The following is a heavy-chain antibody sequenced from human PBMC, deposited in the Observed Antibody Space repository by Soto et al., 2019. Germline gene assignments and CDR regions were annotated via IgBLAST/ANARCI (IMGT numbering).Heavy chain of an antibody. CDR2: IYYSGST. CDR1: GGSISSSSYY. D-gene: IGHD3-9*01. Sequence: SETLSLTCTVSGGSISSSSYYWGWIRQPPGKGLEWIGSIYYSGSTYYNPSLKSRVTISVDTSKNQFSLKLSSVTAADTAVYYCARHGPGYYDILTGLYYFDYWGQGTLVT. V-gene: IGHV4-39*01. CDR3: ARHGPGYYDILTGLYYFDY. J-gene: IGHJ4*02.